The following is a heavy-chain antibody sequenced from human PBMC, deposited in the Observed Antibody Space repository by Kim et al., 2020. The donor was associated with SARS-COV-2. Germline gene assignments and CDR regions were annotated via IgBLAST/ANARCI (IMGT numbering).Heavy chain of an antibody. CDR1: GFTVSSNY. Sequence: GGSLRLSCAASGFTVSSNYMSWVRQAPGKGLEWVSVIYSGGSTYYADSVKGRFTISRDNSKNTLYLQMNSLRAEDTAVYYCASRKGAAAGPDYWGQGTLVTVSS. V-gene: IGHV3-53*01. CDR2: IYSGGST. J-gene: IGHJ4*02. CDR3: ASRKGAAAGPDY. D-gene: IGHD6-13*01.